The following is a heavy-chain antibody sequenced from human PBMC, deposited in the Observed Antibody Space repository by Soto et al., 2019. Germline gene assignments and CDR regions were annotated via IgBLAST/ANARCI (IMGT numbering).Heavy chain of an antibody. CDR2: IKSKTDGGTT. CDR3: TTTLYYYDSSGYYPTYSFDY. V-gene: IGHV3-15*01. D-gene: IGHD3-22*01. J-gene: IGHJ4*02. Sequence: EVQLVESGGGLVKPGGSLRLSCAASGFTFSNAWMSWVRQAPGKGLEWVGRIKSKTDGGTTDYAAPVKGRFTISRDDSKNTLYLQMNSLKTEDTAVYYCTTTLYYYDSSGYYPTYSFDYWVQGTLVTVSS. CDR1: GFTFSNAW.